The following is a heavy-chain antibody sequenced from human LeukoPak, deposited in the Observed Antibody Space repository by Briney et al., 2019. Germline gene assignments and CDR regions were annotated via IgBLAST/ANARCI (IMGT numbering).Heavy chain of an antibody. V-gene: IGHV4-4*07. Sequence: SETLSLACTVSGGSIGTYYWSWIRQPAGKGLEWIGRIFTTGGANYNPSLKSRVTMSLDTSKKLFSLKLNSVTAADTAVYYCVRDGPSWGLLWGQGALVTVSS. J-gene: IGHJ4*02. D-gene: IGHD7-27*01. CDR1: GGSIGTYY. CDR2: IFTTGGA. CDR3: VRDGPSWGLL.